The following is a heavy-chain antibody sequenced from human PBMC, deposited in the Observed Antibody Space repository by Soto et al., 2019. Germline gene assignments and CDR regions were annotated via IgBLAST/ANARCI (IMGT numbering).Heavy chain of an antibody. CDR3: ARTPYYYGSGFQAGMDV. CDR1: GFSLSTSGMC. Sequence: XGPTLVNPTQTLTLTCTFSGFSLSTSGMCVSWIRQPPGKALEWLALIDWDDDKYYSTSLKTRLTISKDTSKNQVVLTMTNMDPVDTATYYCARTPYYYGSGFQAGMDVWGQGTTVTVSS. D-gene: IGHD3-10*01. J-gene: IGHJ6*02. CDR2: IDWDDDK. V-gene: IGHV2-70*01.